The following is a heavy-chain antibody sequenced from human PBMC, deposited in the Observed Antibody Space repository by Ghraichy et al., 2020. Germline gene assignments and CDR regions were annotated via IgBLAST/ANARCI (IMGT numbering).Heavy chain of an antibody. D-gene: IGHD3-10*01. CDR1: GFMVSDYY. V-gene: IGHV3-11*06. CDR2: ISRSGTYT. CDR3: ARSLSGATMDY. Sequence: GGSLRLSCAASGFMVSDYYMSWIRQAPGKGLEWVSYISRSGTYTDYADSVKGRFTISRDNAKNSLYLQMNGLRAEDTALYYCARSLSGATMDYWGQGTLVTVSS. J-gene: IGHJ4*02.